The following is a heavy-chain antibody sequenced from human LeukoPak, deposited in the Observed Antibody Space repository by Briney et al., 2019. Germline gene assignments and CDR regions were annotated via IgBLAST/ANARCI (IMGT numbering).Heavy chain of an antibody. CDR1: GYTFTSYY. V-gene: IGHV1-46*01. Sequence: ASVKVSCKASGYTFTSYYMHWVRQTPGQGLEWMGIINPSGGSTSYAQKFQGKVTMTRDTSTSTVYMELSSLRSEDTAVYYCARDSGSGSYYFHWFDPWGQGTLVTVSS. CDR3: ARDSGSGSYYFHWFDP. D-gene: IGHD3-10*01. J-gene: IGHJ5*02. CDR2: INPSGGST.